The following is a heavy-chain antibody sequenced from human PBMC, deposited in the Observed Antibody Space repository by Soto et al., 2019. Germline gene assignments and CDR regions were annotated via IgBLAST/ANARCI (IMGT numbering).Heavy chain of an antibody. CDR2: IYSSGST. Sequence: QVQLLESGPGLVKPSETLSLTCTVSGGSISSYYWSWIRQPPGKGLEWIGYIYSSGSTNYNPSLXSCVSIXXDTSKNQFSLKLSSVTAADTAVYYCARRYGGGFDYWGQGTLVTVSS. CDR1: GGSISSYY. J-gene: IGHJ4*02. D-gene: IGHD3-10*01. V-gene: IGHV4-59*08. CDR3: ARRYGGGFDY.